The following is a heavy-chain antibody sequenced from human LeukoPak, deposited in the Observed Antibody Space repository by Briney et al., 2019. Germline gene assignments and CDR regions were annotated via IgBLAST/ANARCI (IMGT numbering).Heavy chain of an antibody. CDR2: ISGSGGST. D-gene: IGHD2-8*01. V-gene: IGHV3-23*01. Sequence: GGSLRLPCAASGFTFSSYGMSWVRQAPGKGLEWVSAISGSGGSTYYADSVKGRFTISRDNSKNTLYLQMNSLRAEDTAVYYCAKRQDIVLMVYASWGQGTLVTVSS. J-gene: IGHJ4*02. CDR3: AKRQDIVLMVYAS. CDR1: GFTFSSYG.